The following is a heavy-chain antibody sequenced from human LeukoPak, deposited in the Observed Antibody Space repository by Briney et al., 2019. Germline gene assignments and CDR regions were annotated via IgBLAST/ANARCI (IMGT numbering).Heavy chain of an antibody. V-gene: IGHV3-53*01. J-gene: IGHJ5*02. Sequence: PGGSLRLSCAASGFTVSSNYMSWVRQAPGKGLEWVSIIYSGGSTYYAGSVKGRFTISRDNSKNTMYLQMNRLRAEDTAVYYCARIAQGGLTNGFDPWGQGTLVTVSS. CDR2: IYSGGST. D-gene: IGHD1-20*01. CDR3: ARIAQGGLTNGFDP. CDR1: GFTVSSNY.